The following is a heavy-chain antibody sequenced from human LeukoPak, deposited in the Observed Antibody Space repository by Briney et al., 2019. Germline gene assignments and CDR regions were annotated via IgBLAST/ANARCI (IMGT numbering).Heavy chain of an antibody. D-gene: IGHD6-13*01. CDR3: AKGGSSWLYYFDY. CDR1: GFTFSSYA. V-gene: IGHV3-23*01. J-gene: IGHJ4*02. Sequence: GGSLRLSCTASGFTFSSYAMSWVRQAPGKGLEWVSAISGSGGSTYYADSVKGRFTISRDNSKNTLHLQMNSLRAEDTAVYYCAKGGSSWLYYFDYWGQGTLVTVSS. CDR2: ISGSGGST.